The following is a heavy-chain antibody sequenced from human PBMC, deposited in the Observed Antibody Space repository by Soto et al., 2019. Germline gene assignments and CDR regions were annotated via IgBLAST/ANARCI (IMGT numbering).Heavy chain of an antibody. Sequence: QVQLVQSGAEEKKPGASVNVSCKASGYTFTSYAMHWVRQAPGQRLEWMGWINAGNGNTKYSQKFQGRVTITRDTSASTAYMELSSLRSEDTAVYYCARAPSWWYFDLWGRGTLVTVSS. CDR3: ARAPSWWYFDL. CDR1: GYTFTSYA. V-gene: IGHV1-3*05. CDR2: INAGNGNT. J-gene: IGHJ2*01.